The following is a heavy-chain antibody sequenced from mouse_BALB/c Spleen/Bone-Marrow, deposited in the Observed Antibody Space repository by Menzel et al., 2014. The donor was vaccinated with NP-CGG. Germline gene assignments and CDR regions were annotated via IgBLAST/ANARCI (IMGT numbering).Heavy chain of an antibody. D-gene: IGHD2-4*01. CDR2: INPSTGYT. J-gene: IGHJ4*01. CDR3: ARNYDYDGGHYAMDY. CDR1: GYNFISYW. Sequence: VKLQESGAELAKPGASVKMSCKASGYNFISYWMHWVKQRPGQGLEWIGYINPSTGYTEYNQKFKDKATLTADKSSSKAYMQLSSLTSEDSAVYYCARNYDYDGGHYAMDYWGQGTSVTVSS. V-gene: IGHV1-7*01.